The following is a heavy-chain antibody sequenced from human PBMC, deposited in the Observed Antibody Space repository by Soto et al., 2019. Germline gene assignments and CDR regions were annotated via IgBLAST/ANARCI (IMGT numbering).Heavy chain of an antibody. CDR2: IRYSGST. D-gene: IGHD2-21*02. CDR1: GGAINKDY. CDR3: ARLFCGCDSYCYHVTHFDS. Sequence: SETLSLTCTVSGGAINKDYWSWIRQPPGKGLEWIGYIRYSGSTDYNPSLKSRLAMSVDTSKNQFSLKLTSVTAADTAVYYCARLFCGCDSYCYHVTHFDSWGQGALVTVSS. V-gene: IGHV4-59*01. J-gene: IGHJ4*02.